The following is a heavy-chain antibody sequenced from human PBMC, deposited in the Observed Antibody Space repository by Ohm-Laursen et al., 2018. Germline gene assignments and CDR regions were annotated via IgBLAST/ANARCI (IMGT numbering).Heavy chain of an antibody. CDR3: AKDVGVAFAYDS. Sequence: SLRLSCSATGFTFNNFGMHWVRQAPGKGLEWVAVVSYDERYKNYVDSVKGRFTVSRDNSKDTLYLQMNSLRNEDTAIYYCAKDVGVAFAYDSWGQGTLVTVSS. V-gene: IGHV3-30*18. D-gene: IGHD2-15*01. J-gene: IGHJ4*02. CDR2: VSYDERYK. CDR1: GFTFNNFG.